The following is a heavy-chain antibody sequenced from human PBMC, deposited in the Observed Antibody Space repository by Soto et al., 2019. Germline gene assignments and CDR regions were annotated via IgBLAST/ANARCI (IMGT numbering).Heavy chain of an antibody. CDR3: ARDNILGILYGGMDV. D-gene: IGHD3-3*01. J-gene: IGHJ6*02. Sequence: SETLSLTCTVSGGSISSDDYYWSWIRQPPGKGLEWIGYIYYSGSTYYNPSLKSRVTISVDTSKNQFSLKLSSVTAADTAVYYCARDNILGILYGGMDVWGQGTTVTLS. CDR1: GGSISSDDYY. V-gene: IGHV4-30-4*01. CDR2: IYYSGST.